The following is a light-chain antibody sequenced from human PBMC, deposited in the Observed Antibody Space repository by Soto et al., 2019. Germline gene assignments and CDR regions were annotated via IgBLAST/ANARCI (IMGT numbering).Light chain of an antibody. Sequence: EIVLTQSPGTLSLSPGERATLSCRASQSVSRSYLAWYQQKPGQAPRLLIYGASSRATGIPDRFSGSGSGTEFTLTISRLEPEDFAVYYCQQYGSSSWTFGQGTKVEIK. CDR1: QSVSRSY. CDR3: QQYGSSSWT. V-gene: IGKV3-20*01. CDR2: GAS. J-gene: IGKJ1*01.